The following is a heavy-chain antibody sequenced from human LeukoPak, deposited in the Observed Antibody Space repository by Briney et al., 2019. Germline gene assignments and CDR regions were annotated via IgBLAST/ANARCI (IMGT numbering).Heavy chain of an antibody. V-gene: IGHV4-59*08. CDR1: RGSISSYY. Sequence: SETLSLTCTVSRGSISSYYWSWIRQPPGKGLERIGYIYYSGSTNYNPSLKSRVTISVDTSKNQFFLKLSSVTAADTAVYYCARGSDYGGNCIGEKAFDIWGQGTMVTVSS. CDR2: IYYSGST. CDR3: ARGSDYGGNCIGEKAFDI. D-gene: IGHD4-23*01. J-gene: IGHJ3*02.